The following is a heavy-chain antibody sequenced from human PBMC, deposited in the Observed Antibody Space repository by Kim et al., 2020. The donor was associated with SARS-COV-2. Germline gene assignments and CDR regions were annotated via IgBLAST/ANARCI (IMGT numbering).Heavy chain of an antibody. D-gene: IGHD6-19*01. V-gene: IGHV5-51*01. CDR2: IYPGDSDT. Sequence: GESLKISCKGSGYTFTSNWIGWVSQMPGKGLEWMGIIYPGDSDTRYSPSFQGQVTMSADKSISTAYLQGSSLKASDTAMYYCARHVSGSGSGCSTRYYYGMDVWGQGTTVTVSS. CDR1: GYTFTSNW. CDR3: ARHVSGSGSGCSTRYYYGMDV. J-gene: IGHJ6*02.